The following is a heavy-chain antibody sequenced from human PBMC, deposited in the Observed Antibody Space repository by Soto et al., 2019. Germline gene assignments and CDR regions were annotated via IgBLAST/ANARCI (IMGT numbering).Heavy chain of an antibody. CDR3: AHYTTDTYFDV. V-gene: IGHV2-5*02. Sequence: QITLEESRPTLVKPTQTLTLTCSFSGFSLYTRGVGVGWIRQPPGKALEWLALLYWDDTRRYNPSLKNSLTIAKDTSENQVVLTMTNMDPVDTGTYFCAHYTTDTYFDVWGNGTTVTVSS. CDR1: GFSLYTRGVG. D-gene: IGHD1-1*01. J-gene: IGHJ6*04. CDR2: LYWDDTR.